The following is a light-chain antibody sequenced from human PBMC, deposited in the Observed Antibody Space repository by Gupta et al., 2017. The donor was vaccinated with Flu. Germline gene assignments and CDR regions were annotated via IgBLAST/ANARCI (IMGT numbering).Light chain of an antibody. CDR2: GAS. Sequence: SPGTLSLSPGERATLSCRASQSVSSSYLAWYQQKPGQAPRLLIYGASSRATGILDRFSGSGSGTDFTLTISRLEPEDFAVYYCHQYGSSPRTFGQGTKVEIK. V-gene: IGKV3-20*01. CDR3: HQYGSSPRT. J-gene: IGKJ1*01. CDR1: QSVSSSY.